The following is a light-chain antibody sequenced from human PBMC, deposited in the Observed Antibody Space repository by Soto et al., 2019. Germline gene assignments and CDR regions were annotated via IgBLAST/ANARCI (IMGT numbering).Light chain of an antibody. CDR1: QSVSTW. Sequence: DIQMTQSPSTRSASVGDRVTITCRASQSVSTWLAWYQQRPGKAPKLLIYRASTLDSGVPSRFSGGGSGTEFTLTISSLQPDDFATYFCQQYNASPYSFGQGTKLEIK. V-gene: IGKV1-5*03. J-gene: IGKJ2*03. CDR2: RAS. CDR3: QQYNASPYS.